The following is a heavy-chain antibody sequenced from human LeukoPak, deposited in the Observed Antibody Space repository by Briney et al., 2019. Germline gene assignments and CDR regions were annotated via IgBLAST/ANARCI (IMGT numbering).Heavy chain of an antibody. J-gene: IGHJ4*02. Sequence: SETLSLTCTVAGGSISSSSYYWGWIRQPPGKGLEWIGSIYYSGSTYYNPSLKSRVTISVDTSKNQFSLKLSSVTAADTAVYYCARVVDDFWSGYSRVQPTHFDYWGQGTLVTVSS. V-gene: IGHV4-39*07. D-gene: IGHD3-3*01. CDR3: ARVVDDFWSGYSRVQPTHFDY. CDR1: GGSISSSSYY. CDR2: IYYSGST.